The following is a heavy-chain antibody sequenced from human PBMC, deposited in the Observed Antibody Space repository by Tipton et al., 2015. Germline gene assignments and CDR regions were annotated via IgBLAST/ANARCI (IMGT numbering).Heavy chain of an antibody. V-gene: IGHV3-33*01. Sequence: SLRLSCAASGFIFNTYGIHWVRQAPGKGLEWVAVIWYDATNQYYADSKNTVYLQMNSLRAEDTAVYYCARVLKPPSYEILTGYYKSRISYYGMDVWGQGTTVTVAS. CDR3: ARVLKPPSYEILTGYYKSRISYYGMDV. D-gene: IGHD3-9*01. CDR1: GFIFNTYG. J-gene: IGHJ6*02. CDR2: IWYDATNQ.